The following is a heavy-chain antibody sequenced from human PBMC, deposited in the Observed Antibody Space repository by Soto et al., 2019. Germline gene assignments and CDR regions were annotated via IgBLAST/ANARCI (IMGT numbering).Heavy chain of an antibody. CDR1: GGTFSTYP. CDR2: IIPKFGTT. J-gene: IGHJ5*02. CDR3: ARGAANTTGYDIWFDP. Sequence: QVQLVKSGAEVKKPGYSVKVSCKGSGGTFSTYPINWVRQAPGQGIEFMGGIIPKFGTTNYAQKFRGTVTITADESTSTAYMELNNIRSEDTAELYCARGAANTTGYDIWFDPWGQGTLVTVS. V-gene: IGHV1-69*01. D-gene: IGHD6-19*01.